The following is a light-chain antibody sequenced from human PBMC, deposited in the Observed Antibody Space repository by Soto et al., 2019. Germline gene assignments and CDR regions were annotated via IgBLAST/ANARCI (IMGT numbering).Light chain of an antibody. CDR3: QQYGSSPTT. J-gene: IGKJ1*01. CDR1: QSVSSSY. CDR2: GAS. V-gene: IGKV3-20*01. Sequence: EIVMTQSPATLSVSPGARAPLSCRARQSVSSSYLAWYQQKPGQAPRLLIYGASSRATGIPDRFSGSGSGTDFTLTISRLEPEDFAVYYCQQYGSSPTTFGQGTKVDIK.